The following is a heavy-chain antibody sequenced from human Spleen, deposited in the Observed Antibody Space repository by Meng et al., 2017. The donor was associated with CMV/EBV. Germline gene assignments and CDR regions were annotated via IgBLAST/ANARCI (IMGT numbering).Heavy chain of an antibody. J-gene: IGHJ4*02. CDR1: GGSVSSGSYY. CDR3: ARLTGATYNPRVDY. D-gene: IGHD1-26*01. Sequence: SETLSLTCTVSGGSVSSGSYYWSWIRQPPGKGLEWIGYIYYSGSSNYNPSLRSRVTISVDTSKNQFSLRLSSVTAADTAVYYCARLTGATYNPRVDYWGQGTLVTVSS. V-gene: IGHV4-61*01. CDR2: IYYSGSS.